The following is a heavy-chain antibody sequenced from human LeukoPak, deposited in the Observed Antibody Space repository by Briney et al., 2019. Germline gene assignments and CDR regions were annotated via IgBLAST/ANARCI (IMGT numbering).Heavy chain of an antibody. CDR2: IRSKANSYAT. CDR1: GFTFSGSA. D-gene: IGHD1-26*01. CDR3: TRASGSYYTLDY. Sequence: GGSLRLSCAASGFTFSGSAMHWVRQAFGKGLEWVGRIRSKANSYATAYAASVKGRFTISRDDSKNTAYLQMNSLKTEDTAVYYCTRASGSYYTLDYWGQGTLVTVSS. V-gene: IGHV3-73*01. J-gene: IGHJ4*02.